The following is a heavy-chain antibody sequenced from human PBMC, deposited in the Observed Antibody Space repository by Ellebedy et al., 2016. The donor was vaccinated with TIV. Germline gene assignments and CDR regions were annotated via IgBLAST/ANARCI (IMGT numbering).Heavy chain of an antibody. D-gene: IGHD2-15*01. V-gene: IGHV4-61*02. Sequence: SETLSLXXTVSGGSISGGNDYWSWIRQPAGKGLEWIRRVYSSGRFDSNPFLESRVSMSVDTSKNQFSLRLRSVTAADTAVYYCARGHCSGGSCYSEPRYYYFYQAMDVWGKGTTVTVSS. J-gene: IGHJ6*04. CDR2: VYSSGRF. CDR1: GGSISGGNDY. CDR3: ARGHCSGGSCYSEPRYYYFYQAMDV.